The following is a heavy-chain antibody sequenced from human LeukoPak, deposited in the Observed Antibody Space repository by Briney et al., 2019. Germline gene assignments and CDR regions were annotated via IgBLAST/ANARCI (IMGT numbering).Heavy chain of an antibody. D-gene: IGHD4-17*01. V-gene: IGHV3-48*03. J-gene: IGHJ4*01. Sequence: GGSLRLSCAASGFTFNSYEMSWVRQAPGKGLEWVSYISSSGSTIYYADSVKGRFTISRDNAKNSLYLQMNSLRAEDTAVYYCARDGDYGDYPDYWAHGTLVTVSS. CDR2: ISSSGSTI. CDR1: GFTFNSYE. CDR3: ARDGDYGDYPDY.